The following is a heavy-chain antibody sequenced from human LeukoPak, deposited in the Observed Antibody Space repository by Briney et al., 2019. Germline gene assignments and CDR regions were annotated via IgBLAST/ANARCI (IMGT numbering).Heavy chain of an antibody. J-gene: IGHJ3*01. CDR1: GFTFGNSW. Sequence: PGGSLRLSSAASGFTFGNSWVHWVRQAPGKGLVWVSLINADGSTTTYADSVKGRFTISRDNARNTVSLQMNSLTIEDTAVYYCVVVVEPPDSDGFDVWGQGTMITVSS. CDR3: VVVVEPPDSDGFDV. CDR2: INADGSTT. V-gene: IGHV3-74*01. D-gene: IGHD1-14*01.